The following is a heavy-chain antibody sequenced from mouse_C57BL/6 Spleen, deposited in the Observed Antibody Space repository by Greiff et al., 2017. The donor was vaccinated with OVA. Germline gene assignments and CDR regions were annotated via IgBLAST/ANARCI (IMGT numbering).Heavy chain of an antibody. Sequence: QVQLKESGPELVKPGASVKISCKASGYAFSSSWMNWVKQRPGQGLEWIGRIYPGDGDTNYNGKFKGKATLTADKSSSTAYMQLSSLTSEGSAVYFCAARAMDYWCQGTSVTVSA. J-gene: IGHJ4*01. CDR2: IYPGDGDT. V-gene: IGHV1-82*01. D-gene: IGHD3-1*01. CDR1: GYAFSSSW. CDR3: AARAMDY.